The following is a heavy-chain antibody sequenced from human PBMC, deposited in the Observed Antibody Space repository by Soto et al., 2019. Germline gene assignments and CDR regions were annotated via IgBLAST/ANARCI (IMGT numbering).Heavy chain of an antibody. J-gene: IGHJ4*02. D-gene: IGHD1-26*01. CDR2: ISYDGSNE. Sequence: QVQLVESGGGVVQPGRSLRLSCEASGFTFSSYGMNWVRQAPGKGLEWVACISYDGSNEYYADSVRGRFAISRDNSRKLVCLNLSSITSEYRAVYYCAEYISAVGSCSDNCGQGSLATICS. CDR3: AEYISAVGSCSDN. CDR1: GFTFSSYG. V-gene: IGHV3-30*03.